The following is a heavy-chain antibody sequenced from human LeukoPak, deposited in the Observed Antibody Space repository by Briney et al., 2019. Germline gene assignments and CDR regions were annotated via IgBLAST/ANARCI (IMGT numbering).Heavy chain of an antibody. J-gene: IGHJ6*02. CDR1: GGSISSYY. D-gene: IGHD2-15*01. V-gene: IGHV4-59*08. CDR3: ARVGGGNYYYYGMDV. Sequence: SETLSLTCTVSGGSISSYYWSWIRQPPGKGLEWIGYIYYSGSTNYNPSLKSRVTISVDTSRNQFSLRLSSVTAGDTAVYYCARVGGGNYYYYGMDVRGQGTTVTVSS. CDR2: IYYSGST.